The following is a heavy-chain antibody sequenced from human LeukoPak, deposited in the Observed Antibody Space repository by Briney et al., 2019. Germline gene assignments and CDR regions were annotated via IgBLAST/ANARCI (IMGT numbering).Heavy chain of an antibody. D-gene: IGHD3-3*01. CDR2: FIPILGTA. CDR1: GGTFSDYA. Sequence: SVKVSCKASGGTFSDYAYNWVRQAPGQGLEWMGVFIPILGTANSTQNFQDRVTITADISTNTAYLELTSLRSEDTAVYFCAGIPVFGVVLHQVPVWGKGTTVTVSS. CDR3: AGIPVFGVVLHQVPV. J-gene: IGHJ6*04. V-gene: IGHV1-69*06.